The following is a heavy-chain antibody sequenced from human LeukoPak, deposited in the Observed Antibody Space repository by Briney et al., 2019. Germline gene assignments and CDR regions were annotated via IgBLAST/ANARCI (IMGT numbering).Heavy chain of an antibody. CDR3: ARDQGSFDY. J-gene: IGHJ4*02. Sequence: GGSLRLSCAASGFTFSSYSMNWVRQAPGKGLEGVSYISSSSTTIYYADSVKGRFTISRDNANNSLYLQMHRLRDEDTAVYYCARDQGSFDYWGQGTLVTVSS. CDR2: ISSSSTTI. V-gene: IGHV3-48*02. D-gene: IGHD2-15*01. CDR1: GFTFSSYS.